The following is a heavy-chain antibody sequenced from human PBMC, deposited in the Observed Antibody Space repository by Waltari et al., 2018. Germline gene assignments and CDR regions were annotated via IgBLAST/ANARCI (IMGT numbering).Heavy chain of an antibody. V-gene: IGHV2-5*01. CDR3: AHRQLGLELRVFDY. CDR1: GFSLSTSGVG. CDR2: IYWNDDK. D-gene: IGHD1-7*01. Sequence: QITLKESGPTLVKPTQTLTLTCNFSGFSLSTSGVGVGWIRQPPGKALEWLALIYWNDDKRYSPSLKSRLTITKDTSKNQVVLTMTNMDPVDTATYYCAHRQLGLELRVFDYWGQGTLVTVSS. J-gene: IGHJ4*02.